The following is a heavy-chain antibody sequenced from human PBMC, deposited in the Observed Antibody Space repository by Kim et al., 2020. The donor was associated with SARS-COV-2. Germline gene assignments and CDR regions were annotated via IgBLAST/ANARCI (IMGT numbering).Heavy chain of an antibody. D-gene: IGHD6-13*01. Sequence: GGSLRLSCAASGFTGFTFSAYAMHWVRQAPGKGLEWVTLISYDGGNKYYADSVRDRFTISRDNSKNTVYLQMNSLRTEDTAGIYCARSRSFSPSWFFDF. V-gene: IGHV3-30-3*01. CDR2: ISYDGGNK. CDR1: GFTGFTFSAYA. CDR3: ARSRSFSPSWFFDF. J-gene: IGHJ4*01.